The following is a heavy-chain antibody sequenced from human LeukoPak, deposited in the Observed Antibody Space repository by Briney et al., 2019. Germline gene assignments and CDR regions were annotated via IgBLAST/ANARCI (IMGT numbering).Heavy chain of an antibody. V-gene: IGHV4-34*01. J-gene: IGHJ1*01. Sequence: SETLSLTCAVYGGSFSGYYWSWIRQPPGKGLEWIGGINHSGSTNYYPSLKSRVTISVDTSKNQFSLKLSSVTAADTAVYYCARGPRYYTYYGSGRRAEYFQHWGQGTLVTVSS. D-gene: IGHD3-10*01. CDR1: GGSFSGYY. CDR3: ARGPRYYTYYGSGRRAEYFQH. CDR2: INHSGST.